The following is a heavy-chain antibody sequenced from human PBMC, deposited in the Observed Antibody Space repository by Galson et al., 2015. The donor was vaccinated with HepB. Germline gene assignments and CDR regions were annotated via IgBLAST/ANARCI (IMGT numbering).Heavy chain of an antibody. J-gene: IGHJ6*02. CDR1: GYTFTSYY. CDR3: ARDGAAAGPMDV. Sequence: SVKVSCKASGYTFTSYYMHWVRQAPGQGLEWMGIVNPSGGSTSYAQKFQGRVTMTRDTSTSTVYMELSSLRSEDTAVYYCARDGAAAGPMDVWGQGTTVTVSS. V-gene: IGHV1-46*01. CDR2: VNPSGGST. D-gene: IGHD6-13*01.